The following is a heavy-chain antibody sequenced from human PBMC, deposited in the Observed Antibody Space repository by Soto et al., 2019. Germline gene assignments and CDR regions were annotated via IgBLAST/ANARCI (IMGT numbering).Heavy chain of an antibody. J-gene: IGHJ4*02. V-gene: IGHV4-59*02. D-gene: IGHD2-21*02. CDR2: IFYSGST. Sequence: SETLYLTCTVSGGSVNSYYWSWIRQPPGKGLEWIGYIFYSGSTNHNPSLKSRVTMSVDSSKNQFSLNLSSVTAADTAVYYCARVFPSYCGGDCSYFDSWGQGTLVTVSS. CDR3: ARVFPSYCGGDCSYFDS. CDR1: GGSVNSYY.